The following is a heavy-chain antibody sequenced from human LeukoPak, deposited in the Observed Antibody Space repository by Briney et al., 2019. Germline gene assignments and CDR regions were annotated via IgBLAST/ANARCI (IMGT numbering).Heavy chain of an antibody. J-gene: IGHJ3*02. CDR1: GFTFSSYA. Sequence: HTGGSLRLSCAASGFTFSSYAMHWVRQAPGKGLEWVAVISYDGSNKYYADSVKGRFTISRDNSKNTLYLQMNSLKTEDTAVYYCTTDSGKLEYCGGDCSGDAFDIWGQGTMVTVSS. V-gene: IGHV3-30*04. CDR2: ISYDGSNK. D-gene: IGHD2-21*02. CDR3: TTDSGKLEYCGGDCSGDAFDI.